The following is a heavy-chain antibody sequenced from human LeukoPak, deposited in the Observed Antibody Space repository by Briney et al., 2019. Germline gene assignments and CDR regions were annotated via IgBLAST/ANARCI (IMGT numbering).Heavy chain of an antibody. CDR3: ARGDYPTYYYYGMDV. Sequence: ASVKVSCEASGYTFTSYDINWVRQATGQGLEWMGWMNPNSGNTGYAQKFQGRVTMTRNTSISTAYMELSSLRSEDTAVYYCARGDYPTYYYYGMDVWGQGTTVTVSS. D-gene: IGHD4/OR15-4a*01. CDR1: GYTFTSYD. J-gene: IGHJ6*02. V-gene: IGHV1-8*01. CDR2: MNPNSGNT.